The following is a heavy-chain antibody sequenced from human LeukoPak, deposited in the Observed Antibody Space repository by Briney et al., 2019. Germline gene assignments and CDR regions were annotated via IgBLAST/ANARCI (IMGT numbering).Heavy chain of an antibody. CDR2: IYGSGIT. J-gene: IGHJ6*03. CDR3: AGLKFYDSTGYSPGYYMDV. Sequence: SETLSLTCTVSGGSIISNYWSWIRQSAGTGLEWIGRIYGSGITDYNPSLKSRVTMSLDTSRKQFSLRLTSVTAADTAVYYCAGLKFYDSTGYSPGYYMDVWGKGTTVSVFS. V-gene: IGHV4-4*07. D-gene: IGHD3-22*01. CDR1: GGSIISNY.